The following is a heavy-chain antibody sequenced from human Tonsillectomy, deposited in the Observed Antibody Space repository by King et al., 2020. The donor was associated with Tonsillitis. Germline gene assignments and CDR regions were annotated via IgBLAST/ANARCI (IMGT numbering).Heavy chain of an antibody. D-gene: IGHD4-11*01. CDR2: IYTSGST. CDR1: GGSISSYY. CDR3: ARESGTVTLSLYYYYYYYMDV. V-gene: IGHV4-4*07. J-gene: IGHJ6*03. Sequence: QLQESGPGLVKPSETLSLTCTVSGGSISSYYWSWIRQPAGKGLEWIGRIYTSGSTNYNPSLKSRVTMSVDTSKNQFSLKLSSVTAADTAVYYCARESGTVTLSLYYYYYYYMDVWGKGTTVTVSS.